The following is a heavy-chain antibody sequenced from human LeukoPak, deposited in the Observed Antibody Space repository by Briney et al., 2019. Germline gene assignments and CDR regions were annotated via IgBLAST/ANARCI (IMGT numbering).Heavy chain of an antibody. Sequence: GASVKVSCKVSGYTLTELSMHWVRQAPGKGLEWMGGFDPEDGETIYAQKFQGRVTMTEDTSTDTAYMELSSLRSEDTAVYYSATPYDFWSGYLVYWGQGTLVTVSS. CDR3: ATPYDFWSGYLVY. D-gene: IGHD3-3*01. CDR2: FDPEDGET. CDR1: GYTLTELS. J-gene: IGHJ4*02. V-gene: IGHV1-24*01.